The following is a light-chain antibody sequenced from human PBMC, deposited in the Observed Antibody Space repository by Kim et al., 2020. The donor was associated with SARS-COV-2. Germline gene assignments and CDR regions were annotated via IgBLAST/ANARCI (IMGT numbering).Light chain of an antibody. CDR1: SLSSYY. J-gene: IGLJ3*02. Sequence: AVGQTVRITCQGDSLSSYYASWYQQKPGQAPVLVMYGKNNRPSGIPDRFSGSSSGNTASLTITGDQAEDEADYYCNSRDSSGNLWVFGGGTQLTVL. V-gene: IGLV3-19*01. CDR3: NSRDSSGNLWV. CDR2: GKN.